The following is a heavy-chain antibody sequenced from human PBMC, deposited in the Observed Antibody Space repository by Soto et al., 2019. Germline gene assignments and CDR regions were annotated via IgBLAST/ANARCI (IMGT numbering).Heavy chain of an antibody. Sequence: GGSLRLSCAASGFTFSNYEMNWVRQAPGQGLEWISYISSSGSTIYYADSVKGRFTISRDNAKNSLFLQMNSLRAEDTALYFCARLPGDHECWFDPLGQGTLVTVSS. J-gene: IGHJ5*02. CDR2: ISSSGSTI. V-gene: IGHV3-48*03. CDR3: ARLPGDHECWFDP. CDR1: GFTFSNYE. D-gene: IGHD3-10*01.